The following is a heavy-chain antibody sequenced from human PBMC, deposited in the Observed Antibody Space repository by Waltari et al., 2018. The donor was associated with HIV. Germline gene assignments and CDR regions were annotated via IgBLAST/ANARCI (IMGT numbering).Heavy chain of an antibody. CDR1: GFTFSSYS. V-gene: IGHV3-23*01. CDR3: AKDRIGDSGWDIDY. Sequence: EVQLLESGGGLVQPGGSLRLSCVASGFTFSSYSMNWVRQYPGKGVEWFSAVDPSSRSTYYAASVKGRFTIARDNAKNTLYLQMNSLRAEDTAIYYCAKDRIGDSGWDIDYWGQGTLVTVSS. J-gene: IGHJ4*02. CDR2: VDPSSRST. D-gene: IGHD6-19*01.